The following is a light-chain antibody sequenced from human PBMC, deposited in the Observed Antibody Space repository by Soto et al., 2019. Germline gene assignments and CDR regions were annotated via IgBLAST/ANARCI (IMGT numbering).Light chain of an antibody. CDR3: QQYNSYPT. J-gene: IGKJ5*01. Sequence: DIQMTQSPSTLSASVGDRVTITCRASQSISSWLAWYQQKPGKAPKLLIYDASSLESGVPSRFSGSGSGTEFTLTISSLQPDDFATYYCQQYNSYPTFGPGTRLEI. CDR1: QSISSW. V-gene: IGKV1-5*01. CDR2: DAS.